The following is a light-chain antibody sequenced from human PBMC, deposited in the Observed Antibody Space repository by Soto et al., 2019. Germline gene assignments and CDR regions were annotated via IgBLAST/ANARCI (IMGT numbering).Light chain of an antibody. CDR3: QSYDSILSGVI. CDR1: SSNIGAGYD. Sequence: QSVLTQPPSVSGAPGQRVTISCTGSSSNIGAGYDVHWYQQLPGTAPKLLIYGNNNRPSGVPDRFSGSKSGSSASLAITGLQAEDEADYYCQSYDSILSGVIFGGGTQLTVL. V-gene: IGLV1-40*01. CDR2: GNN. J-gene: IGLJ2*01.